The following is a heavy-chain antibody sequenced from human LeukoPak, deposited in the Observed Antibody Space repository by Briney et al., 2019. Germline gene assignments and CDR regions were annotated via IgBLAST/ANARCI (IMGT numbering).Heavy chain of an antibody. J-gene: IGHJ4*02. CDR1: GGSISSYY. Sequence: SETLSLTCTVSGGSISSYYWSWIRQPPGKRLEWIGYIYYSGSTNYNPSLKSRVTISVDTSKNQFSLKLSSVTAADTAVYYCARGGRKYSGNHPQDYWGQGTLVTVSS. CDR3: ARGGRKYSGNHPQDY. D-gene: IGHD1-26*01. V-gene: IGHV4-59*01. CDR2: IYYSGST.